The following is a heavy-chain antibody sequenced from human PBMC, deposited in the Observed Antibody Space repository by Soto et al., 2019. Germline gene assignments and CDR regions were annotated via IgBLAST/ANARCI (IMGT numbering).Heavy chain of an antibody. Sequence: GGSLRLSCAASGFTFSSYAMHWVRQAPGKGLEWVAVISYDGSNKYYADSVKGRFTISRDNSKNTLYLQMNSLRAEDTAVYYCARNYHPRSWGGYSYGLPDYWGQGTLVTVSS. CDR3: ARNYHPRSWGGYSYGLPDY. J-gene: IGHJ4*02. V-gene: IGHV3-30-3*01. CDR2: ISYDGSNK. CDR1: GFTFSSYA. D-gene: IGHD5-18*01.